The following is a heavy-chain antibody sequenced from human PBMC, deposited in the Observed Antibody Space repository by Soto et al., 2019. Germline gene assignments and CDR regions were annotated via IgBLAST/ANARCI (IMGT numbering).Heavy chain of an antibody. D-gene: IGHD6-19*01. CDR2: IYHSGST. CDR3: ARGALRYSSGWYPAL. Sequence: QLQLQESGSGLVKPSQTLSLTCAVSGGSISSGGYSWSWIRQPPGKGLEWIGYIYHSGSTYYNPSLKSRVTISVDRSKNQFSLKLSSVTAADTAVYYCARGALRYSSGWYPALWGRGTLVTVSS. V-gene: IGHV4-30-2*01. CDR1: GGSISSGGYS. J-gene: IGHJ2*01.